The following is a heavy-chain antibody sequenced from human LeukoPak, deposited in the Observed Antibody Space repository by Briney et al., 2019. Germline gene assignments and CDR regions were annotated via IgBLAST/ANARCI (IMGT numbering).Heavy chain of an antibody. CDR3: ARDPTGPTSRWELLNRYFDY. CDR1: GYTFTSYG. J-gene: IGHJ4*02. D-gene: IGHD1-26*01. Sequence: ASVKVSCKASGYTFTSYGISWVRQAPGQGLEWVGWISAYNGNKNYAQKLQGRVTMTTDTSTSTAYMELRSLRSDDTAVYYCARDPTGPTSRWELLNRYFDYWGQGTLVTVSS. CDR2: ISAYNGNK. V-gene: IGHV1-18*01.